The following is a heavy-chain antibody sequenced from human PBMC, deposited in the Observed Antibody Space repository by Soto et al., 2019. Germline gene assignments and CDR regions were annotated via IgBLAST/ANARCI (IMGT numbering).Heavy chain of an antibody. CDR1: GFTFSSYA. J-gene: IGHJ4*02. CDR3: AKCPDVVVPAAIIGYFDY. V-gene: IGHV3-23*01. Sequence: GGSLRLSCAASGFTFSSYAMSWVRQAPGKGLEWVSAISGSGGSTYYADSVKGRFTISRDNSKNTLYLQMNSLRAEDTAVYYCAKCPDVVVPAAIIGYFDYWGQGTLVTVSS. D-gene: IGHD2-2*02. CDR2: ISGSGGST.